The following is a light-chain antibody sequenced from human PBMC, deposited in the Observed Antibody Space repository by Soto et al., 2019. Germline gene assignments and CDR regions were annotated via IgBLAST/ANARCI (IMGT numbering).Light chain of an antibody. Sequence: EIVLTQSPGTLSLSPGERATLSCRASQSISSNFLAWYQQKPGQAPRLLIYGASSRATGIPDRVSGSGSGTDFTLTVSRLEPEDFAVYFCQQYGSSPITFGQGTRLEMK. V-gene: IGKV3-20*01. CDR3: QQYGSSPIT. J-gene: IGKJ5*01. CDR1: QSISSNF. CDR2: GAS.